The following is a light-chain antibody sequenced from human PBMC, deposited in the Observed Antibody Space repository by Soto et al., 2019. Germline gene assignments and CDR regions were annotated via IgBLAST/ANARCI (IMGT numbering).Light chain of an antibody. CDR2: EVS. Sequence: QSALAQPASVSGSPGQSITISCTGTSSDIGTYDHVSWYQQHPGRAPKLMIYEVSNRPSGVSNRFSGSKSGNTASLTISGLQPEDEADYYCSSYTSSSTYVFGTGTKVTVL. CDR1: SSDIGTYDH. CDR3: SSYTSSSTYV. V-gene: IGLV2-14*01. J-gene: IGLJ1*01.